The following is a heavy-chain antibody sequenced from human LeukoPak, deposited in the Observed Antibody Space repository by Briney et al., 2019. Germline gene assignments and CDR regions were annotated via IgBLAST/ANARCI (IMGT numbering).Heavy chain of an antibody. CDR2: INPNSGGT. J-gene: IGHJ6*03. V-gene: IGHV1-2*02. CDR1: GYTFTGYY. CDR3: ARHKRSTVTDVYYMDV. D-gene: IGHD4-17*01. Sequence: ASVKVSCKASGYTFTGYYMHWVRQAPGQGLEWMGWINPNSGGTNYAQKFQGRVTMTRDTSISTAYMELSRLRSDDTAVYYCARHKRSTVTDVYYMDVWGKGTTVTVSS.